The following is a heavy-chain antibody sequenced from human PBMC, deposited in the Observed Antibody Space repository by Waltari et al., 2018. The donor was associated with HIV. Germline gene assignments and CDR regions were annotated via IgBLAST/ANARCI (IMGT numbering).Heavy chain of an antibody. CDR2: KKTNSGNT. Sequence: QVQLVQSGAEVKKPGASVKVSCKASGYTFTSYDINWVRQATGQGLEWMGGKKTNSGNTGYAHKFQGRVTRTRDTSMSTAYMELSSLRSDDTAVYDCARALGRGYCSSTSCFFDYWGQGPLVTVSS. V-gene: IGHV1-8*01. CDR3: ARALGRGYCSSTSCFFDY. J-gene: IGHJ4*02. D-gene: IGHD2-2*01. CDR1: GYTFTSYD.